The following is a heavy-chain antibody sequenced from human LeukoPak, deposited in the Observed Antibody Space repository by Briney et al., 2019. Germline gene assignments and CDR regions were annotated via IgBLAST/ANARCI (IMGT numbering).Heavy chain of an antibody. CDR2: IKQDGSEK. Sequence: QPGGSLRLSCAASGFTFSSYWMSWVRQAPGKGLEWVANIKQDGSEKYYVDSVKGRFTISRDNAKNSLYLQMNSLRAEDTAVYYCARVPNYYDSSGYYRAIGWFDYWGQGTLVTVSS. D-gene: IGHD3-22*01. V-gene: IGHV3-7*05. CDR1: GFTFSSYW. J-gene: IGHJ4*02. CDR3: ARVPNYYDSSGYYRAIGWFDY.